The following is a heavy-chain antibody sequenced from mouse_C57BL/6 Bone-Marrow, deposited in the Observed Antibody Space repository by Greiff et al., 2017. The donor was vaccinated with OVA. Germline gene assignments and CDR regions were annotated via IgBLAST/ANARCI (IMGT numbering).Heavy chain of an antibody. J-gene: IGHJ1*03. Sequence: VQLQQSGPELVKPGASVKISCKASGYSFTDYNMNWVKQSNGKSLEWIGVINPNYGTTSYNQKFKGKATLTVDKSSSTAYLQLNSLPSEDSAVYLCARWGGYDYDEDNWYFDVWGTGTTVTVSS. D-gene: IGHD2-4*01. V-gene: IGHV1-39*01. CDR3: ARWGGYDYDEDNWYFDV. CDR2: INPNYGTT. CDR1: GYSFTDYN.